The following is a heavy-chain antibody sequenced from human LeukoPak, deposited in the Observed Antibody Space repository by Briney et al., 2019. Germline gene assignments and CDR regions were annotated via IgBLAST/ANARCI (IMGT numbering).Heavy chain of an antibody. CDR1: GYTFTGYY. J-gene: IGHJ6*03. V-gene: IGHV1-2*02. CDR3: ATNLMVRGLDYYYMDV. CDR2: INPNSGGT. Sequence: ASVKVSCEASGYTFTGYYMHWVRQAPGQGLEWVGWINPNSGGTNYAQKFQGRVTMTRDTSISTAYMELSRLRSDDTAVYYCATNLMVRGLDYYYMDVWGKGTTVTISS. D-gene: IGHD3-10*01.